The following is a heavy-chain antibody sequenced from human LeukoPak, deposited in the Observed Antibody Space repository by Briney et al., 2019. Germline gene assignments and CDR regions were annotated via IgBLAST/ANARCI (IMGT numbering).Heavy chain of an antibody. D-gene: IGHD3-16*01. CDR3: ARGPLGIRYFDY. V-gene: IGHV3-21*01. Sequence: GGSLRLSCAASGFTFSSYSMNWVRQAPGKGLEWVSSISSSSSYIYYADSVKGRFTISRDNAKNSLYLQMNSLRAEDTAVYYCARGPLGIRYFDYWGQGTLATVSS. CDR2: ISSSSSYI. CDR1: GFTFSSYS. J-gene: IGHJ4*02.